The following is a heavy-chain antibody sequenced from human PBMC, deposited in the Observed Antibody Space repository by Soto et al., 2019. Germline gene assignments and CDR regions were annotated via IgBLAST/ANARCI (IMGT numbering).Heavy chain of an antibody. CDR1: GYTFTSYG. V-gene: IGHV1-18*01. CDR2: ISAYNGNT. D-gene: IGHD3-16*01. CDR3: ARLGDSYYYYYGMDV. J-gene: IGHJ6*02. Sequence: GASVKVSCKASGYTFTSYGISWVRQAPGQGLEWMGWISAYNGNTNYAQKLQGRVTMTTDTSTSTAYMELRSLRSDDTAVYYCARLGDSYYYYYGMDVWGQGTTVTGSS.